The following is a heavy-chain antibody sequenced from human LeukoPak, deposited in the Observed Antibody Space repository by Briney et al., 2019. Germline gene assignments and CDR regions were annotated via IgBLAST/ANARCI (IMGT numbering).Heavy chain of an antibody. CDR2: IYYSGST. J-gene: IGHJ4*02. CDR1: GGSISSGGYY. V-gene: IGHV4-31*03. Sequence: SQTLSLTCTVSGGSISSGGYYWSWIRQHPGKGLEWIGYIYYSGSTYYNPSLKSRVTISVDTSKNQFSLKLSSVTAADTAVYYCARDALDYDFWSGYYDYWGQGTLVTVPS. D-gene: IGHD3-3*01. CDR3: ARDALDYDFWSGYYDY.